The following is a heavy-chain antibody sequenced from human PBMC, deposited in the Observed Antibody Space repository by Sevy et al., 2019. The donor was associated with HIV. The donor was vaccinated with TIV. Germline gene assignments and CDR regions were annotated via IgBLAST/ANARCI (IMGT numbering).Heavy chain of an antibody. CDR3: AEEVSEHSYSYY. Sequence: GGSLRLSCVTSGFTFSSYAMSWVRQTPGKGLEWVSAIGGSADYTYYADPVKGRFTISRDNSKNTLYLQMNGLRAEDTAVYYCAEEVSEHSYSYYWGQGTLVTVSS. CDR2: IGGSADYT. D-gene: IGHD3-16*01. V-gene: IGHV3-23*01. J-gene: IGHJ4*02. CDR1: GFTFSSYA.